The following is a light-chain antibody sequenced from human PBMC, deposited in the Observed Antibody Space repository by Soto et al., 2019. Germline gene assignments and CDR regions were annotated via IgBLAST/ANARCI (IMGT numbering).Light chain of an antibody. CDR3: QQYGRSPYT. CDR2: GAS. Sequence: ESALTQSPGTLSLSPGERATLSCRASQSVSSSYLAWYQQKPGQAPRILIYGASSRATGIPDRFSGSGSGTDFTLTISRLEPEDFAVYYCQQYGRSPYTFGQGTKLAI. CDR1: QSVSSSY. J-gene: IGKJ2*01. V-gene: IGKV3-20*01.